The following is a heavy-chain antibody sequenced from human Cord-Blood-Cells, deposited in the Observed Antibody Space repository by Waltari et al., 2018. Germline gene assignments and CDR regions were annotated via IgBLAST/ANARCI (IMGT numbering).Heavy chain of an antibody. V-gene: IGHV1-69*01. Sequence: QVQLVQSGAEVKKPGSSVKVSCKASGGTFSSHAISWVRQAPGQGLEWMGGIIPIFGTANYAQKFQGRVTITADESTSTAYMELSSLRSEDTAVYYCAGSYCSSTSCYFDYWGQGTLVTVSS. CDR1: GGTFSSHA. J-gene: IGHJ4*02. CDR2: IIPIFGTA. D-gene: IGHD2-2*01. CDR3: AGSYCSSTSCYFDY.